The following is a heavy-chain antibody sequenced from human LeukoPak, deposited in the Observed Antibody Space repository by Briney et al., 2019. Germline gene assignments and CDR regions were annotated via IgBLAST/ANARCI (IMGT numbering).Heavy chain of an antibody. CDR2: INPSGGST. CDR1: GYTFTSYY. Sequence: GASVKVSCKASGYTFTSYYMHWVRRAPGQGLEWMGIINPSGGSTSYAQKFQGRVTMTRDTSTSTVYMELSSLRSEDTAVYYCARDGGYCSGGSCYWPDYWGQGTLVTVSS. J-gene: IGHJ4*02. V-gene: IGHV1-46*01. CDR3: ARDGGYCSGGSCYWPDY. D-gene: IGHD2-15*01.